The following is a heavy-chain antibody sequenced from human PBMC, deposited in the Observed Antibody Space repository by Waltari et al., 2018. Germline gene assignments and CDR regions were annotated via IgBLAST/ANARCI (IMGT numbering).Heavy chain of an antibody. CDR3: ARDYCDRTNCHGMDV. CDR2: ISCNERNI. CDR1: EFTFGSYA. J-gene: IGHJ6*02. D-gene: IGHD3-22*01. Sequence: QVQLVESGGGVVQPGRSLSLSCAASEFTFGSYAMSWVRQAPGKGLDCVSVISCNERNIYYVDSVKGRFIISRDNSRKMLYLQMNSLRTEDTAVYYCARDYCDRTNCHGMDVWGQGTTVTVSS. V-gene: IGHV3-30*01.